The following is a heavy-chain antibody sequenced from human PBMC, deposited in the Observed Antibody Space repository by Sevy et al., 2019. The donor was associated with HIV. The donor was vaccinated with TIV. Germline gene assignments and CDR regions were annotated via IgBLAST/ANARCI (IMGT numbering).Heavy chain of an antibody. D-gene: IGHD3-22*01. CDR1: GYTLTQVS. J-gene: IGHJ4*02. V-gene: IGHV1-24*01. CDR2: FDPEDGET. CDR3: ATTKDYYHSSGCPFDY. Sequence: ASVKVSCKVSGYTLTQVSMHWVRQAPGEGLEWMGSFDPEDGETIYAQKFQGRVTMTEDTSTDTAYMELNSLRSEDTAVYFCATTKDYYHSSGCPFDYWGQGTLVTVSS.